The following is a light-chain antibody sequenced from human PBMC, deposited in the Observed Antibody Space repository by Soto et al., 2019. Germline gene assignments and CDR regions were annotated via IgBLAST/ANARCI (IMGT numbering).Light chain of an antibody. V-gene: IGKV3-20*01. J-gene: IGKJ2*01. Sequence: DMVFTQSPGTLSLSPGESATLSCRASRSFASSYLGWYQQKPGQAPRLLLYAASKRATGIPDRFSGGGSGTDFTLTIDRLEPEDSAVYYCQHYGSSPPYTFGQGT. CDR3: QHYGSSPPYT. CDR1: RSFASSY. CDR2: AAS.